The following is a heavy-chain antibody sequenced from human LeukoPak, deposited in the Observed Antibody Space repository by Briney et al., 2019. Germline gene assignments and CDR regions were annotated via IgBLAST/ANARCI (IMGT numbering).Heavy chain of an antibody. V-gene: IGHV1-2*06. CDR3: ARDERASYNWNYLRSNYYYYGMDV. J-gene: IGHJ6*02. Sequence: RASVKVSCKASGYTFTDYYMHWVRQAPGQGLEWMGRINPNSGGTNYAQKFQGRVTMTRDTSISTAYMELSRLRSDDTAVYYCARDERASYNWNYLRSNYYYYGMDVWGQGTTVTVSS. D-gene: IGHD1-7*01. CDR2: INPNSGGT. CDR1: GYTFTDYY.